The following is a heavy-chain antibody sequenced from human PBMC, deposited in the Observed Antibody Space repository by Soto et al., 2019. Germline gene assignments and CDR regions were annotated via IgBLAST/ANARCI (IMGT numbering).Heavy chain of an antibody. D-gene: IGHD6-13*01. Sequence: PSETLSLTCTVSGGSISSYYWSWIRQPPGKGLEWIGYIYYSGSTNYNPSLKSRVTISVDTSKNQFSLKLSSVTAADTAVYYCARDRHLAAADYYYYGMDVWGQGTTVTVSS. CDR1: GGSISSYY. V-gene: IGHV4-59*01. J-gene: IGHJ6*02. CDR3: ARDRHLAAADYYYYGMDV. CDR2: IYYSGST.